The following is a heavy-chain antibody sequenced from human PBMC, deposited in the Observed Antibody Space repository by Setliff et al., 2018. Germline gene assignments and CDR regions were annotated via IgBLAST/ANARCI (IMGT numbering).Heavy chain of an antibody. Sequence: PSETLSLTCAVSGYSISSGYYWGWIRQPPGKGLEWIGSIYHSGSTYYNPSLKSRVTISVDTSKNQFSLKLSSVTAADTAVYYCARHVWGSYRFYGWFDPWGQGTLVTAPQ. J-gene: IGHJ5*02. CDR1: GYSISSGYY. D-gene: IGHD3-16*02. V-gene: IGHV4-38-2*01. CDR2: IYHSGST. CDR3: ARHVWGSYRFYGWFDP.